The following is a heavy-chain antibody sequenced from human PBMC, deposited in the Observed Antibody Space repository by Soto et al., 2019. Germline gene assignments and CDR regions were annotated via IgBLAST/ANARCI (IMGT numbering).Heavy chain of an antibody. Sequence: GRSLRLSCAASGFTFSSYAMHWVRQPPGKGLEWVAVISYDGSNKYYADSVKGRFTISRDNSKNTMYLQMTSLRAEGTAVYYCARDGAAKASFSYYYGMDVRGQGTTVTVSS. CDR3: ARDGAAKASFSYYYGMDV. CDR2: ISYDGSNK. V-gene: IGHV3-30-3*01. D-gene: IGHD5-18*01. CDR1: GFTFSSYA. J-gene: IGHJ6*01.